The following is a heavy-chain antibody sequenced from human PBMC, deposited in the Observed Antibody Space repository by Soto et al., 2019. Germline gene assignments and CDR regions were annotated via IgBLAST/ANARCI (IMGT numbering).Heavy chain of an antibody. CDR3: ARVSIAVAGIAYYFDY. V-gene: IGHV3-30-3*01. CDR1: GFSFSSCA. D-gene: IGHD6-19*01. CDR2: VSHDGSNK. J-gene: IGHJ4*02. Sequence: QVQLVESGGGVVQPGRSLRLSCAASGFSFSSCAMHWVRQAPGKGLEWVAVVSHDGSNKYYADSVNGRVTISRDNSINTGYWQMNRLRAEETAVYYCARVSIAVAGIAYYFDYWGQGTLVTVSS.